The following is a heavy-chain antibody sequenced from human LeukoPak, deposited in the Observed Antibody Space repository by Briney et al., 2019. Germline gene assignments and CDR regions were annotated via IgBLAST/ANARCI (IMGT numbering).Heavy chain of an antibody. D-gene: IGHD1-26*01. CDR3: ARELHSGSYYFDY. Sequence: PSETLSLTCTVSGGSISSYYWSWIRQPPGKGLEWIGYIYYSGSTNYNPSLKSRVTTSVDTSKNRFSLKLTSVTAADTAVYYCARELHSGSYYFDYWGQGTLVTVSP. CDR2: IYYSGST. J-gene: IGHJ4*02. CDR1: GGSISSYY. V-gene: IGHV4-59*12.